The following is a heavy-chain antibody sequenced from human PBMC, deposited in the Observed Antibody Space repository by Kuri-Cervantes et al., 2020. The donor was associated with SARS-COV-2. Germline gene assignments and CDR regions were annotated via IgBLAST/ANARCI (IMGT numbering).Heavy chain of an antibody. V-gene: IGHV4-61*09. J-gene: IGHJ6*03. CDR3: ARVGGEEGSDYDILTGYLGAAYYYYYMDV. D-gene: IGHD3-9*01. CDR1: GGSISSGSYY. Sequence: LRLSCTVSGGSISSGSYYWIWIRQPAGKGLEWIGYIYTSGSTNYNPSLKSRVTISVDTSKNQFSLKLSSVTAADTAVYYCARVGGEEGSDYDILTGYLGAAYYYYYMDVWGKGTTVTVSS. CDR2: IYTSGST.